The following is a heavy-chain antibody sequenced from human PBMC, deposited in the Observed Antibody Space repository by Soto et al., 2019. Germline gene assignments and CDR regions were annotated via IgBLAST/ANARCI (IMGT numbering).Heavy chain of an antibody. CDR1: GGLISRYY. D-gene: IGHD4-17*01. CDR2: IYYSGST. J-gene: IGHJ4*02. Sequence: SENLSLTYTGSGGLISRYYWSWIRQPPGKGMEGIGYIYYSGSTNYNPSLKSRVTISVDTSKNQFSLKLSSVTAADTAVYYCASIYGASGDYWGQGTLVTVSA. CDR3: ASIYGASGDY. V-gene: IGHV4-59*01.